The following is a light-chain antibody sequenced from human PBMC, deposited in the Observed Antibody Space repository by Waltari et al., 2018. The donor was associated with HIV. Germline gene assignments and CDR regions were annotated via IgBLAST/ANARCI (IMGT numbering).Light chain of an antibody. CDR3: QQSYSAPLT. CDR1: QSIGTY. J-gene: IGKJ3*01. V-gene: IGKV1-39*01. Sequence: DIQMTQSPSSLSASVGDRVTITCRTSQSIGTYVIWYQQKLGKAPKLLIYGESSLHTGVPSRFSGSGSGTDFTLTISSLQPEDFATYYCQQSYSAPLTFGPGTKVDVK. CDR2: GES.